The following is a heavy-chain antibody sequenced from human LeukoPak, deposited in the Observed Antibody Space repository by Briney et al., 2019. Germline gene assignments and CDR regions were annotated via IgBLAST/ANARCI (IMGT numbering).Heavy chain of an antibody. D-gene: IGHD3-22*01. CDR1: GYTFTSYG. J-gene: IGHJ6*02. CDR3: ARWNYYDSSGYYYLGSYYYGMDV. CDR2: ISAYNGNT. Sequence: ASVKVSCKASGYTFTSYGISWVRQAPGQGLEWMGWISAYNGNTNYAQKFQGRVTMTRNTSISTAYMELSSLRSEDTAVYYCARWNYYDSSGYYYLGSYYYGMDVWGQGTTVTVSS. V-gene: IGHV1-18*01.